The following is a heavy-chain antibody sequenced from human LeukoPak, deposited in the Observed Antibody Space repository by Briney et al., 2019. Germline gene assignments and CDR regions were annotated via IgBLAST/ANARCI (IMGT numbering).Heavy chain of an antibody. J-gene: IGHJ4*02. CDR1: GFTFSDYY. CDR2: ISGSGGST. Sequence: GGSLRLSCAASGFTFSDYYMSWVRQAPGKGLEWVSAISGSGGSTYYADSVKGRFTISRDNSKNTLYLLMNSLRAEDTAVYYCAKSRVITYYYFDYWGQGTLVTVSS. V-gene: IGHV3-23*01. D-gene: IGHD3-22*01. CDR3: AKSRVITYYYFDY.